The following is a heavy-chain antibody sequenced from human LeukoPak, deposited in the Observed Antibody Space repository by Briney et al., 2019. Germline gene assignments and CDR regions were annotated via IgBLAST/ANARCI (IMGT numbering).Heavy chain of an antibody. V-gene: IGHV4-34*01. J-gene: IGHJ6*03. Sequence: SETLSLTCAVYGASFSGYYWSWIRQPPGKGLEWIGEISHSGSTYYNPSLKSRVTMSVDSSKNHFSLKLNSVTAADTAVYYCARPKKRYCSSTSCSRYYYYMDVWGKGTTVTISS. D-gene: IGHD2-2*01. CDR2: ISHSGST. CDR1: GASFSGYY. CDR3: ARPKKRYCSSTSCSRYYYYMDV.